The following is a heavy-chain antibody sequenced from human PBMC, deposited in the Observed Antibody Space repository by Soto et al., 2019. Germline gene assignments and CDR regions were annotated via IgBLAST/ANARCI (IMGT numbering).Heavy chain of an antibody. Sequence: QVQLVQSGAEVKKPGSSVKVSCKASGGTFSSYAISWVRQAPGQGLEWMGGIIPIFGTANYAQKFQGRVTITADESTSTAYMELSSLRSEDTAVYYCARPEQSCSSTSCYVYWYYYGMDVWGQGTTVTVSS. D-gene: IGHD2-2*01. J-gene: IGHJ6*02. CDR1: GGTFSSYA. CDR3: ARPEQSCSSTSCYVYWYYYGMDV. CDR2: IIPIFGTA. V-gene: IGHV1-69*01.